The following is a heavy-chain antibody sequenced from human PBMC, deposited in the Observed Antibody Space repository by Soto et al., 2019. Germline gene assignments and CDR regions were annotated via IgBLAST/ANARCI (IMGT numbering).Heavy chain of an antibody. D-gene: IGHD3-10*01. CDR2: ISGSGGST. CDR1: GFTFSSYA. Sequence: GGSLRLSCAASGFTFSSYAMSWVRQAPGKGLEWVSAISGSGGSTYYADSVKGRFTISRDNSKNTLYLQMNSLRAEDTAVYYCAKAGNYTMVRGVRAWYYYGMDVWGQGTTVTVSS. CDR3: AKAGNYTMVRGVRAWYYYGMDV. V-gene: IGHV3-23*01. J-gene: IGHJ6*02.